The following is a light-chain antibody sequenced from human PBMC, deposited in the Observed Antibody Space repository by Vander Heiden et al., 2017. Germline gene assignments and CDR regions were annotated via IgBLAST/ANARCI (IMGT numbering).Light chain of an antibody. CDR3: QQDDSVSPRYS. CDR1: QNIRNW. J-gene: IGKJ2*01. V-gene: IGKV1-5*01. CDR2: DAS. Sequence: DIQMTQSPPTLSASVGDRVTITCRASQNIRNWLAWFQQKPGKAPKLLIYDASSLESGVPSRFSGSGSGTEFTLTISSLQPDDFATYYCQQDDSVSPRYSFGKGPSWRSN.